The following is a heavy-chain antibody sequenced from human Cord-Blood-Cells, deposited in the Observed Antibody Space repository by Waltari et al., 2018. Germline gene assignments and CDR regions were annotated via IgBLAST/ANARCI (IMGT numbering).Heavy chain of an antibody. CDR2: INPNSGGT. CDR3: ARDHTYYDFWSGYDAFDI. CDR1: GYTFTGYY. Sequence: QVQLVQSGAEVMKPGASVKVSCKSSGYTFTGYYMHWVRQAPGQGLEWRGWINPNSGGTNYAQKFQGRVTMTRDTSISTAYMELSRLRSDDTAVYYCARDHTYYDFWSGYDAFDIWGQGTMVTVSS. D-gene: IGHD3-3*01. V-gene: IGHV1-2*02. J-gene: IGHJ3*02.